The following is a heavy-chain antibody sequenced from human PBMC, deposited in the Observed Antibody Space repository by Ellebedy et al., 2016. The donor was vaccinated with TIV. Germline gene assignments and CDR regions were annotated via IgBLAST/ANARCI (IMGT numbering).Heavy chain of an antibody. CDR2: IYGGGTI. J-gene: IGHJ6*02. V-gene: IGHV3-53*01. CDR1: GFTVSSNF. Sequence: GESLKISCAASGFTVSSNFMTWVRQAPGKRLEWVSVIYGGGTIRYADSVKGRFTISRDNSKNTVDLQTNSLRAEDTAVYYCARPTVPATICGACGMDVWGQGTTVIVSS. CDR3: ARPTVPATICGACGMDV. D-gene: IGHD2-2*01.